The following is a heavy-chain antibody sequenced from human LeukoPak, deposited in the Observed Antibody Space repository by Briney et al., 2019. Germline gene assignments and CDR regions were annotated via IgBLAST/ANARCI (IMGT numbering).Heavy chain of an antibody. Sequence: SETLSLTCTVSGDPISSNNYFWGWICQPPGKGLEWIGEINHSGSTNYNPSLKSRVTISVDTSKNQFSLKLSSVTAADTAVYYCAREKRWLQFPPDYWGKGTLVTVSS. V-gene: IGHV4-39*07. CDR1: GDPISSNNYF. J-gene: IGHJ4*02. D-gene: IGHD5-24*01. CDR2: INHSGST. CDR3: AREKRWLQFPPDY.